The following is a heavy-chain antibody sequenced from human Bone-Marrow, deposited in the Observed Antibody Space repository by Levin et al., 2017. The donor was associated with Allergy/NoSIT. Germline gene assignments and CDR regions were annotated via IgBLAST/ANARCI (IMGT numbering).Heavy chain of an antibody. CDR3: ARDAPVLPAALNYFDY. D-gene: IGHD3-10*02. CDR1: GYTFTNYG. CDR2: ISADSVNT. J-gene: IGHJ4*02. V-gene: IGHV1-18*01. Sequence: GESLKISCKASGYTFTNYGITWVRQAPGQGLEWMAWISADSVNTHFAQKLLGRVTMTTDTSTTTAYMELRSLRSDDTAVYYCARDAPVLPAALNYFDYWGQGTLVTVSS.